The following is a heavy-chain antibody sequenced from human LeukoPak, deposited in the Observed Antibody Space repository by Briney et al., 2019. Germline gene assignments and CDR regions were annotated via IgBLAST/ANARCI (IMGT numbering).Heavy chain of an antibody. CDR2: LGRSGGSK. CDR3: ARDPIDYGDRFDY. CDR1: GFNFDIFA. D-gene: IGHD4-17*01. Sequence: GGSLRLSCVASGFNFDIFAMSWVRQSPGGGLEWVASLGRSGGSKNYADSVKGRFTISRDNAKNSLYLQMNSLRDEDTAVYYCARDPIDYGDRFDYWGQGTLVTVSS. V-gene: IGHV3-23*01. J-gene: IGHJ4*02.